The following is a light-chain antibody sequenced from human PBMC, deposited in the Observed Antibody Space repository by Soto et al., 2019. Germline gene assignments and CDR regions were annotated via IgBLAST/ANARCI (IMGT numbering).Light chain of an antibody. V-gene: IGKV3-20*01. CDR1: QSVSSSY. CDR3: QQYGSSPYT. Sequence: EIVLTHSPGTLSLSPCERATLSFSASQSVSSSYLAWYQQKPGQAPRLLIYGASSRATGIPDRFSGTGSGTDFTLTISRLEPEDFAVYYCQQYGSSPYTFGLGTRLEIK. CDR2: GAS. J-gene: IGKJ5*01.